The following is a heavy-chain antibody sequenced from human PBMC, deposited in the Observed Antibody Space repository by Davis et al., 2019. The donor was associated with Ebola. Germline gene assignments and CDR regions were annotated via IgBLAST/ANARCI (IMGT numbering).Heavy chain of an antibody. D-gene: IGHD6-19*01. J-gene: IGHJ6*02. Sequence: AASVTVSCKTSGYTFTSYYMHWVRQAPGQGLEWMGIINPSGGSTSYAQKFQGRVTMTRDTSTSTVYMELSSLRSEDTAVYYCARAAPHRGGWYADGMDVWGQGTTVTVSS. CDR3: ARAAPHRGGWYADGMDV. CDR1: GYTFTSYY. CDR2: INPSGGST. V-gene: IGHV1-46*01.